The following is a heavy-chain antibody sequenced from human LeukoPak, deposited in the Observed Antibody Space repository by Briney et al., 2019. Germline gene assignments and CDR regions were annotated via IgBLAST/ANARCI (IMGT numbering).Heavy chain of an antibody. V-gene: IGHV1-2*02. CDR1: GYTFSGYY. CDR3: ARANWNVPWGAFDI. D-gene: IGHD1-1*01. Sequence: ASVKVSCKASGYTFSGYYMHWVRQAPGQGLEWMGWINPNSGGTNYAQKFQGSVTITRDTSSSTAYRELSRLRFDDTPVYYCARANWNVPWGAFDIWGQGTMVTVSS. CDR2: INPNSGGT. J-gene: IGHJ3*02.